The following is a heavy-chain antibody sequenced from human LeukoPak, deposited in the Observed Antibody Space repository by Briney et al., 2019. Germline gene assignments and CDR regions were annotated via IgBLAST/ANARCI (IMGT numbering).Heavy chain of an antibody. V-gene: IGHV3-21*01. CDR2: ISSSSNYI. J-gene: IGHJ4*02. Sequence: GGSLRLSCAASGFTFSSYAMNWVRQAPGKGLEWVSFISSSSNYIYYADSVKGRFTISRDNAKNSLLLQMNSLRAEDTAVYYCARGTPTTRDFDYWGQGTLVTVSS. CDR1: GFTFSSYA. D-gene: IGHD4-11*01. CDR3: ARGTPTTRDFDY.